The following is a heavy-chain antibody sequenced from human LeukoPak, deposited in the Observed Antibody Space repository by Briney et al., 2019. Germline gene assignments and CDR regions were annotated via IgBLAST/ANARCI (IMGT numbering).Heavy chain of an antibody. D-gene: IGHD2-21*02. Sequence: GGSLRLSCAASGFTISSYGMHWVRQAPGKGLEWVSAISGSGGSTYYADSVKGRFTISRDNAKNSLYLQMNSLRAEDTAVYYCARFAAYCGGDCSNWFDPWGQGTLVTVSS. CDR1: GFTISSYG. CDR2: ISGSGGST. CDR3: ARFAAYCGGDCSNWFDP. J-gene: IGHJ5*02. V-gene: IGHV3-21*01.